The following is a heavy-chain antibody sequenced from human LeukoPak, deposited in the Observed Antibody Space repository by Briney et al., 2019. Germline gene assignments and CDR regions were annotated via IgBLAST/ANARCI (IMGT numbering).Heavy chain of an antibody. D-gene: IGHD5-12*01. Sequence: AASVKVSCKASGYTFTSYYMHWVRQAPGQGLEWMGIINPSGGSTSYAQKFRGRVTMTRDTSTSTVYMELSSLRSEDTAVYYCARDSMDLSYDPTYYFDYWGQGTLVTVSS. V-gene: IGHV1-46*01. CDR3: ARDSMDLSYDPTYYFDY. CDR2: INPSGGST. CDR1: GYTFTSYY. J-gene: IGHJ4*02.